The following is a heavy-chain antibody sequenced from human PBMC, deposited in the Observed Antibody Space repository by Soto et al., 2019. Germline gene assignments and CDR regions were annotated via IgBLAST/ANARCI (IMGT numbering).Heavy chain of an antibody. D-gene: IGHD6-6*01. CDR3: ARDSSSSGFYYYYGMDV. V-gene: IGHV1-69*01. CDR1: GGTFSSYA. Sequence: QVQLVQSGAEVKKPGSSVKVSCKASGGTFSSYAISWVRQAPGQGLEWMGGIIPIFGTANYAQKCQGRVTITADESTSTAYMGLSSLRSEDTAVYYCARDSSSSGFYYYYGMDVWGQGTTVTVSS. J-gene: IGHJ6*02. CDR2: IIPIFGTA.